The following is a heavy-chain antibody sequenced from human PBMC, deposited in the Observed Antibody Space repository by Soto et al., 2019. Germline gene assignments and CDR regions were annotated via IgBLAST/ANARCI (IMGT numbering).Heavy chain of an antibody. CDR3: ARDGRLLWFRELSKYYCMDV. CDR1: GFTFSDYY. CDR2: ISSSGSTI. D-gene: IGHD3-10*01. J-gene: IGHJ6*02. Sequence: GGSLRLSCAASGFTFSDYYMSWIRQAPGKGLEWVSYISSSGSTIYYADSVKGRFTISRDNAKNSLYLQMNSLRAEDTAVYYCARDGRLLWFRELSKYYCMDVWGQGTTVTVSS. V-gene: IGHV3-11*01.